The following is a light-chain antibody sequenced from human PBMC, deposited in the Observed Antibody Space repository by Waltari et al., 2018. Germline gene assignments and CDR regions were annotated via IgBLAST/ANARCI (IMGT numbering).Light chain of an antibody. CDR1: RSHIGRTS. Sequence: QSVLTQPPSASGTPGTTVTLPCSGSRSHIGRTSVSWYQQRPGTAPKLLIYRNNQRPSGVPDRFSGSKSGTSASLAISGLRSEDEADYYCAAWDDSLSGLNWVFGGGTKLTVL. V-gene: IGLV1-47*01. J-gene: IGLJ3*02. CDR2: RNN. CDR3: AAWDDSLSGLNWV.